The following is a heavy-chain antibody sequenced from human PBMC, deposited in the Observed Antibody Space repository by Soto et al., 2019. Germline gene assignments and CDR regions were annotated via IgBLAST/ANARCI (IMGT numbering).Heavy chain of an antibody. J-gene: IGHJ5*02. V-gene: IGHV1-18*01. CDR1: GYTFTSYG. CDR3: SRRIAAGCEWFDP. CDR2: ISAYNGNT. Sequence: QVQLVQSGAEVKKPGASVKVSCKASGYTFTSYGISWVRQAPGQGHEWMGWISAYNGNTNYAQKLQGRVTMTTDTYTSTAYMELRSLSSDDTAVYFCSRRIAAGCEWFDPWGQGTLVTVSS. D-gene: IGHD6-13*01.